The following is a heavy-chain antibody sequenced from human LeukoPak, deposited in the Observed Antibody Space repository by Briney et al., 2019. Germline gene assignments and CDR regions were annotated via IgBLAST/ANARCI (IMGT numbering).Heavy chain of an antibody. V-gene: IGHV3-20*04. CDR1: GFTFADYA. J-gene: IGHJ3*02. Sequence: GGSLRLSCAASGFTFADYAMSWVRQAPGKGLEWVSGINCIGGSTGYADPVKGRFTISRDNAKNSLYLQMNSLRAEDTALYYCAKEMTGYWSSTSCYVLRAFDIWGQGTMVTVSS. CDR2: INCIGGST. D-gene: IGHD2-2*01. CDR3: AKEMTGYWSSTSCYVLRAFDI.